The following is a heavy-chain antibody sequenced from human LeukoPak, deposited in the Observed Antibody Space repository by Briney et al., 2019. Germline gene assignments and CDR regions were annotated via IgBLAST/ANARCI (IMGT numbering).Heavy chain of an antibody. CDR3: ARGILVGPTGFDI. Sequence: SETLSLTCSVSGGSISTYYWSWIRQSAGKGLEWIGRIYKSGSSNYNPSLKSRVTMSIDTSNNHFSLKSNSVTAADTAVYYCARGILVGPTGFDIWGQGTMVTVSS. CDR1: GGSISTYY. V-gene: IGHV4-4*07. CDR2: IYKSGSS. J-gene: IGHJ3*02. D-gene: IGHD1-26*01.